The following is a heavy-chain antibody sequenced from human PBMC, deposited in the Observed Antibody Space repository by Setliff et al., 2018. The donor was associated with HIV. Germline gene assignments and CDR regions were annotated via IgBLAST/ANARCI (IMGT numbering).Heavy chain of an antibody. CDR2: ISYSGST. J-gene: IGHJ6*03. CDR1: GGSFSNSYYF. CDR3: VRHQVVAVGGKYYMEV. V-gene: IGHV4-39*01. Sequence: PSETLSLTCNVSGGSFSNSYYFWGWIRQPPGKGLEWIGSISYSGSTYYNPSLKSRVTMSVDTSKNQFFLKLRSVTAADTAVYYCVRHQVVAVGGKYYMEVWGRGTMVS. D-gene: IGHD6-19*01.